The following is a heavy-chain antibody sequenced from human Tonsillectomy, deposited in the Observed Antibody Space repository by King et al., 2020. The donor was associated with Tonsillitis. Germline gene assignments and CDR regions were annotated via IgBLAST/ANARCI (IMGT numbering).Heavy chain of an antibody. J-gene: IGHJ4*02. CDR2: ISYDESNK. Sequence: VQLVESGGGVVQPGGSLRLSCAASGLSYSSYAMHWVRQAPGKGLEWVAVISYDESNKQYADPVKGRFTISRDNSKNTLYLQMNRLRAEDTAVYYCAASSGWFSNLDYWGQGALVTVSS. D-gene: IGHD6-19*01. CDR3: AASSGWFSNLDY. V-gene: IGHV3-30*01. CDR1: GLSYSSYA.